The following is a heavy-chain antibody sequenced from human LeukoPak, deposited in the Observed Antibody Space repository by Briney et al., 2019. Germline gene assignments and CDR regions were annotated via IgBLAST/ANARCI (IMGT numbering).Heavy chain of an antibody. V-gene: IGHV1-18*01. Sequence: ASAKVSCKASGYTFTSYSISWVRQAPGQGLEWMGWISAYNGNTIYAQKVKGRVTMTTDTSTSTAYMELRSLKSDDTAVYYCARASYCSGGSCYSDYWSQGTLVTVSS. D-gene: IGHD2-15*01. CDR2: ISAYNGNT. CDR3: ARASYCSGGSCYSDY. J-gene: IGHJ4*02. CDR1: GYTFTSYS.